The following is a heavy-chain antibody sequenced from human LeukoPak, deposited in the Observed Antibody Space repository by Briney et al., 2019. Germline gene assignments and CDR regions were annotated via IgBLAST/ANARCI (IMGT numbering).Heavy chain of an antibody. V-gene: IGHV4-59*01. CDR3: ARTSSGWSRNYYYYMDV. CDR2: IYYSGST. CDR1: GGSISSYY. J-gene: IGHJ6*03. D-gene: IGHD6-19*01. Sequence: SETLSLTCTVSGGSISSYYWSWIRQPPGKGLEWIGYIYYSGSTNYNPSLKSRVTISVDTSKNQFSLKLSSVTAADTAVYYCARTSSGWSRNYYYYMDVWGKGTTVTISS.